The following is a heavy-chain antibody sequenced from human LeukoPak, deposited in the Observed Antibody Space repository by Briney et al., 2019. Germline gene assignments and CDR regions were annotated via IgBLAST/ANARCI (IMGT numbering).Heavy chain of an antibody. J-gene: IGHJ3*02. CDR3: ARVGFYAFDI. V-gene: IGHV3-7*04. Sequence: GGSLRLSCAASGFTFSNAWMSWVRQAPGKGLEWVANIKQDESEKYYVDSVKGRFSISRDSAKNSLYLQMNSLRAGDTAEYYCARVGFYAFDIWGQGTKVTVSS. CDR1: GFTFSNAW. D-gene: IGHD3-3*01. CDR2: IKQDESEK.